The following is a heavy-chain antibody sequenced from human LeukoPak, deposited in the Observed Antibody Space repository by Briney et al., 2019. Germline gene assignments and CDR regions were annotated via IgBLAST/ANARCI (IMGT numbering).Heavy chain of an antibody. Sequence: PGGSLRLSCAASGFTFSSYGMHWVRQAPGKGLEWVAVIWYDGSNKYYADSVKGRFTISRDNSKNTLYLQMNSLRAEDTAVYYCAREWRIVGALGYYYYYGMDVWGQGTTVTVSS. V-gene: IGHV3-33*01. J-gene: IGHJ6*02. D-gene: IGHD1-26*01. CDR3: AREWRIVGALGYYYYYGMDV. CDR2: IWYDGSNK. CDR1: GFTFSSYG.